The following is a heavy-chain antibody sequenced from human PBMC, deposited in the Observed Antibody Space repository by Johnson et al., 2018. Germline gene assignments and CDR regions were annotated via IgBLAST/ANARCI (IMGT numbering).Heavy chain of an antibody. CDR1: GFFFSSYA. Sequence: QVQLVESGGGVVQPGRSXRLSCAASGFFFSSYAMHWVRQAPGKGLEWVTVISSDGSNQHYTDSVKGRFTISRDNSKNTLYLQMNSLRAEDTAMYYCARDSPLIRGAFDIWGQGTMVTVSS. CDR3: ARDSPLIRGAFDI. CDR2: ISSDGSNQ. V-gene: IGHV3-30-3*01. D-gene: IGHD2-8*01. J-gene: IGHJ3*02.